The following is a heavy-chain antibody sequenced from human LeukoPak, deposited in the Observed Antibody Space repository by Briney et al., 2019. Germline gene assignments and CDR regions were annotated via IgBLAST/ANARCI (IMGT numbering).Heavy chain of an antibody. CDR1: GFTFSSYW. CDR2: INSDGSDT. D-gene: IGHD3-10*01. V-gene: IGHV3-74*01. Sequence: QTRGSLRLSCAASGFTFSSYWMHWVRQAPGKGLVWVSRINSDGSDTTYADSVKGRFTISRDNAKNTLYLQMNSLRAEDTAVYYCAKNGPGLDYFDYWGQGTLVTVSS. J-gene: IGHJ4*02. CDR3: AKNGPGLDYFDY.